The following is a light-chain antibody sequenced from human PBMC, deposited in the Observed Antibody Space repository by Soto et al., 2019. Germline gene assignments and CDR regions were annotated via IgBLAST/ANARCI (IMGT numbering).Light chain of an antibody. Sequence: MTQSPSTLSASVGDRVTITCRASQRVSGNLAWYQQKPGQAPRLLMYGASIRATGFPDRFSGSGSGTEFTLTISSLQSEDFAVYYCQQYNNWPPLTFGGGTKVDIK. V-gene: IGKV3-15*01. CDR2: GAS. J-gene: IGKJ4*01. CDR1: QRVSGN. CDR3: QQYNNWPPLT.